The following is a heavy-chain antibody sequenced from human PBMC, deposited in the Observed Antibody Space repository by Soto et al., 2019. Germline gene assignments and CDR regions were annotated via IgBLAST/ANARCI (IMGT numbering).Heavy chain of an antibody. V-gene: IGHV1-46*01. Sequence: QVQLVQSGAEVRKPGASVKVSCKASGYTLTHYYIHWVRQAPGQGLEGMGIINPNGGVTTYAQKFRDGFTMTRDTSTSTVYMELSSLRSEDSALYDCATSVNSAMAFDYWGQGTLVTVSS. J-gene: IGHJ4*02. CDR1: GYTLTHYY. CDR3: ATSVNSAMAFDY. CDR2: INPNGGVT. D-gene: IGHD5-18*01.